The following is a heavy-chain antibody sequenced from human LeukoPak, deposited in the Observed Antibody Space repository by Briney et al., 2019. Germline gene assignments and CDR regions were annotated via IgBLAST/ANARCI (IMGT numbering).Heavy chain of an antibody. V-gene: IGHV1-8*03. CDR1: GGTFSSYA. D-gene: IGHD3-10*01. CDR2: MNPNSGNT. J-gene: IGHJ6*03. Sequence: ASVKVSCKASGGTFSSYAITWVRQAPGQGLEWMGWMNPNSGNTGYAQKFQGRVTITRNTSISTAYMELSSLRSEDTAVYYCAGDLMVRGVIPYYYYYYMDVWGKGTTVTVSS. CDR3: AGDLMVRGVIPYYYYYYMDV.